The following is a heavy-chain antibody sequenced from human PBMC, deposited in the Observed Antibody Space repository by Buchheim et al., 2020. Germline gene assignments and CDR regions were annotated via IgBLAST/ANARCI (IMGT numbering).Heavy chain of an antibody. Sequence: QVQLVESGGGVVQPGRSLRLSCAASGFTFSSYGMHWVRQAPGKGLEWVAVIWYDGSNKHYADSVKGRFTISRDNSKHTLSLQMNSLRAEDTAVYYCAKWIVGATRNYYYGMDVWGQGTT. V-gene: IGHV3-33*06. CDR2: IWYDGSNK. CDR1: GFTFSSYG. CDR3: AKWIVGATRNYYYGMDV. J-gene: IGHJ6*02. D-gene: IGHD1-26*01.